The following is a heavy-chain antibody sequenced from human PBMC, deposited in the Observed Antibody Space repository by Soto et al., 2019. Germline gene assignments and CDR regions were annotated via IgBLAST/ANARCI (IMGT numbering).Heavy chain of an antibody. J-gene: IGHJ4*02. Sequence: GASVKVSCKASGGTFSSYAISWVRQAPGQGLEWMGGIIPIFGTANYAQKFQGRVTITADESTSTAYMELSSLRSEDTAVYYCAILHDLGPLPFDYWGQGTLVTVSS. V-gene: IGHV1-69*13. CDR1: GGTFSSYA. D-gene: IGHD1-1*01. CDR3: AILHDLGPLPFDY. CDR2: IIPIFGTA.